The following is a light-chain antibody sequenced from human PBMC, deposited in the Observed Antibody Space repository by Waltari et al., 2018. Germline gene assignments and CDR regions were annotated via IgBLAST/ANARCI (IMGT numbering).Light chain of an antibody. V-gene: IGKV2-28*01. Sequence: DIVMTQSPLSLPVTPGEPASISCKSRQSLLHSTGYNYLDWYLQKPGQSPQLLIYLGSSRASGVPDKVSGSGSGTEFILNISRVEAEDVGLYYCMQTQQTPITFGGGTKVDIK. CDR2: LGS. J-gene: IGKJ4*01. CDR3: MQTQQTPIT. CDR1: QSLLHSTGYNY.